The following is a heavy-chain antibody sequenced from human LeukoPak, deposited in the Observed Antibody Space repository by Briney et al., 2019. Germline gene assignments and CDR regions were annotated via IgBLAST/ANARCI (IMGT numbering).Heavy chain of an antibody. V-gene: IGHV1-24*01. CDR1: GYTLTELS. J-gene: IGHJ2*01. Sequence: ASVKVSCTVSGYTLTELSMHWVRQAPGKGLEWMGGFDPEDGETIYAQKFQGRVTMTEDTSTDTAYMELSSLRSEDTAVYYCATGPPVYWYFDLWGRGTLVTVSS. CDR3: ATGPPVYWYFDL. CDR2: FDPEDGET.